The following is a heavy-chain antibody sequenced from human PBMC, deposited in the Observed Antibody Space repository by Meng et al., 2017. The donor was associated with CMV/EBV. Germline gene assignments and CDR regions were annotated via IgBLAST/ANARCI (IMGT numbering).Heavy chain of an antibody. D-gene: IGHD3-10*01. CDR2: ISAYNGNT. J-gene: IGHJ4*02. V-gene: IGHV1-18*01. CDR3: ARAWVGEEYYFDY. CDR1: GSTFTSYG. Sequence: VQLVQFGADVYKPVAALKVSGKASGSTFTSYGISWVRQAPGQGLEWMGWISAYNGNTNYAQKLQGRVTMTTDTSTSTAYMELRSLRSDDTAVYYCARAWVGEEYYFDYWGQGTLVTVSS.